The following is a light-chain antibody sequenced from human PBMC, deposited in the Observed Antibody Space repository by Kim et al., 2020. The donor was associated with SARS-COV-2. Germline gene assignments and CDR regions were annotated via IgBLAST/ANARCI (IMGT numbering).Light chain of an antibody. CDR3: AAYAGNNVVI. J-gene: IGLJ2*01. Sequence: SGFPGQSVTISCSDVAGYGYVSWYQQHSGKAPKLIIYDVNKRASGVPDRLSGSKSDNTASLTVSGLQAEDEADYFCAAYAGNNVVIFGGGTRLTVL. CDR2: DVN. V-gene: IGLV2-8*01. CDR1: DVAGYGY.